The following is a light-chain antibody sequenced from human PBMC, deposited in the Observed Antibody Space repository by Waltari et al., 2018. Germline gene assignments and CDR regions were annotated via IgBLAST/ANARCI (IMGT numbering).Light chain of an antibody. Sequence: DIQMTQSPSSLSASIGDRVTITCRASENIGSYLNWYQQRTGEAPKLLIYATSTLQSGVPSRFSGSGSGTEFTLTISSLQPEDFATYYCLQHNSYPLTFGGGTKVEIK. CDR2: ATS. V-gene: IGKV1-17*01. CDR1: ENIGSY. J-gene: IGKJ4*01. CDR3: LQHNSYPLT.